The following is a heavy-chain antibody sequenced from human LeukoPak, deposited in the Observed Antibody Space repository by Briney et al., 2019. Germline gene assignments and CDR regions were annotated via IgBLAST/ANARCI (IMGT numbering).Heavy chain of an antibody. CDR1: GYSISSGYY. CDR2: IYHSGST. D-gene: IGHD2-2*01. V-gene: IGHV4-38-2*02. J-gene: IGHJ3*02. Sequence: SETLSLTCTVSGYSISSGYYWGWIRQPPGKGLEWIGSIYHSGSTYYNPSLKSRVTISVDTSKNQFSLKLSSVTAADTAVYYCATSRWTLGYCSSPSCSLDAFDIWGKGKMVTVSS. CDR3: ATSRWTLGYCSSPSCSLDAFDI.